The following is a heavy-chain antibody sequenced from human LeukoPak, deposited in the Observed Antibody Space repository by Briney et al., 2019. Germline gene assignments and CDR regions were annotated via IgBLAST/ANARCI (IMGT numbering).Heavy chain of an antibody. CDR1: GFSFDDYG. CDR3: ARAPSEIGGYYPEYFRH. D-gene: IGHD3-22*01. Sequence: GGSLRLSCAGSGFSFDDYGMNWVRLAPGKGLEWVSGISWNSLTIAYAESVKGRFTISRDNAKNTVSLQMNSLRAEDTGVYYCARAPSEIGGYYPEYFRHWGQGTLVTVSS. CDR2: ISWNSLTI. J-gene: IGHJ1*01. V-gene: IGHV3-9*01.